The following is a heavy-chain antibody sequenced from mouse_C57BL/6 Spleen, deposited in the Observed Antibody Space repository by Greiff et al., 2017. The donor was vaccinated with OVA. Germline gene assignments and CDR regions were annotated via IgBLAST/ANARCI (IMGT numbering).Heavy chain of an antibody. CDR2: ISSGGSYT. V-gene: IGHV5-6*02. Sequence: DVKLVESGGDLVKPGGSLKLSCAASGFTFSSYGMSWVRQTPDKRLEWVATISSGGSYTYYPDSVKGRFTISRDNAKNTLYLQMSSLKSEDTAMYYCARHPFSQTYWGQGTLVTVSA. J-gene: IGHJ3*01. CDR3: ARHPFSQTY. CDR1: GFTFSSYG.